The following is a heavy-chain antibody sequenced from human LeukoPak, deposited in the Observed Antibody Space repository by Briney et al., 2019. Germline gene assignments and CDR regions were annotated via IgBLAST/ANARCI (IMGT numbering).Heavy chain of an antibody. CDR3: ARGQRAAASFDY. J-gene: IGHJ4*02. D-gene: IGHD6-13*01. V-gene: IGHV3-66*01. CDR2: IFLGGST. Sequence: GGSLRLSCAASGRTVSSNYMNWVRQAPGKGLEGVSLIFLGGSTYHEDSVKGRFTISSDNSKNTLCLQLKSMSADDTAVYYCARGQRAAASFDYWGQGTLVTVSS. CDR1: GRTVSSNY.